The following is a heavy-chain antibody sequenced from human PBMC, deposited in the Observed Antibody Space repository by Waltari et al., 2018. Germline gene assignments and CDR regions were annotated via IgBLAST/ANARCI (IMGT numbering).Heavy chain of an antibody. CDR3: AREFDSSGYYYRAA. CDR2: IDPSGPT. J-gene: IGHJ5*02. Sequence: QVQLQESGPRLVKPSETLSLTCPVSGDSISDYYWSWIREPAGKGLEWIGRIDPSGPTNYNPSRKSPVTMSGDTSKNQFSLRLRSVTVADTTVYYCAREFDSSGYYYRAAWGQGALVTVSS. CDR1: GDSISDYY. D-gene: IGHD3-22*01. V-gene: IGHV4-4*07.